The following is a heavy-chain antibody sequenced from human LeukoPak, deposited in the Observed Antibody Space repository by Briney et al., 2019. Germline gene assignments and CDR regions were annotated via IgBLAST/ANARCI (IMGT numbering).Heavy chain of an antibody. V-gene: IGHV1-69*06. CDR2: IIPIFGTA. CDR1: GGTFSSYA. CDR3: AREGDYGGNSGDV. D-gene: IGHD4-23*01. J-gene: IGHJ6*04. Sequence: ASVKVSCKASGGTFSSYAISWVRQAPGQGLEWMGGIIPIFGTANYAQKFQGRVTITADKSTSTAYMELSSLRSEDTAVYYCAREGDYGGNSGDVWGKGTTVTVSS.